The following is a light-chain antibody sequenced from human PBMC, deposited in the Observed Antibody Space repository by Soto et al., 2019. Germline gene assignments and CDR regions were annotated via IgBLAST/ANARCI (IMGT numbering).Light chain of an antibody. CDR3: QQGYSTTPIT. Sequence: DIQMTQSPSSLSAAIGDRVTITCRASQSIKNYLNWYQHKPGAAPKLLIFGASNLESGVPARFNGSGSGTEFTLSISSLQPEDFATYYCQQGYSTTPITFGQGTRVEIK. V-gene: IGKV1-39*01. CDR2: GAS. CDR1: QSIKNY. J-gene: IGKJ5*01.